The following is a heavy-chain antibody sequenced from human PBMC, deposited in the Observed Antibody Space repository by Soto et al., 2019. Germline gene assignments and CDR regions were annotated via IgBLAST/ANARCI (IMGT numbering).Heavy chain of an antibody. CDR2: VKDGGHT. D-gene: IGHD5-12*01. J-gene: IGHJ4*02. V-gene: IGHV4-34*01. CDR3: ARGQEGDVATH. Sequence: QVQLQQWGAGLLKPSETLSLNCAVTGGSLSGYYWSWIRQPPGKGLEWIGEVKDGGHTNYSPSLMCRVTISSDTVNNQFSVWMTSVTAAHTGVDYWARGQEGDVATHWDQGSLVTVSS. CDR1: GGSLSGYY.